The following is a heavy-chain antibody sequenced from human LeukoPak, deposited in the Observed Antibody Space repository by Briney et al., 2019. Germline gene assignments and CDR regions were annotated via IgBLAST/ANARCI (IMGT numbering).Heavy chain of an antibody. CDR2: ISYDGSNK. J-gene: IGHJ3*02. D-gene: IGHD3-9*01. V-gene: IGHV3-30-3*01. CDR1: GFTFSSYA. CDR3: ARPRTPDYDILTGYRNDAFDI. Sequence: PGGSLRLSCAASGFTFSSYAMHWVRQAPGKGLEWVAVISYDGSNKYYADSVKGRFTISRDNAKNSLYLQMNSLRAEDTAVYYCARPRTPDYDILTGYRNDAFDIWGQGTMVTVSS.